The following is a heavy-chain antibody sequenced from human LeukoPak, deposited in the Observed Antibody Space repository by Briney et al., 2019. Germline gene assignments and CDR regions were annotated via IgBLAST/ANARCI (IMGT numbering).Heavy chain of an antibody. J-gene: IGHJ4*02. D-gene: IGHD2-8*01. CDR2: ISWNSGTI. CDR3: ARDLLRGPNGGY. V-gene: IGHV3-48*01. CDR1: GFTFSSYT. Sequence: EGSLRLSCAASGFTFSSYTMNWVRQPPGKGLEWVSGISWNSGTIGYADSVKGRFTISRDNSKNTLYLQMNSLRAEDTAVYYCARDLLRGPNGGYWGQGTLVTVSS.